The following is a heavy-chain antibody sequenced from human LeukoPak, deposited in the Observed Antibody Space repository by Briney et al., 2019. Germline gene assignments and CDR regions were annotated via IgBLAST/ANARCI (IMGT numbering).Heavy chain of an antibody. Sequence: GASVKVSCKASGYTFTSYYMHWVRQAPGQGLEWMGLINPTGGSTGYAQKFQGRVTMTRDMSTSTDYMELSSLRSEDTAVYYCAREHGSYPKAPIDYWGQGTLVTVSS. V-gene: IGHV1-46*01. J-gene: IGHJ4*02. D-gene: IGHD1-26*01. CDR3: AREHGSYPKAPIDY. CDR1: GYTFTSYY. CDR2: INPTGGST.